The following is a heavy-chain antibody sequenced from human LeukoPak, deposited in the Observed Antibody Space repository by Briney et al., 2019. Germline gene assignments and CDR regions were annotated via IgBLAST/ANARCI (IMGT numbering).Heavy chain of an antibody. CDR2: IYTSGST. Sequence: SETLSLTCTVAGGFISSGSYYWTWIRQPAGKGLEWIGRIYTSGSTNYNPSLKSRVTISLDTSKNQFSLRLSSVTAADTAVYYCARASGSYSRYNWFDPWGQGTLVTVSS. J-gene: IGHJ5*02. V-gene: IGHV4-61*02. CDR3: ARASGSYSRYNWFDP. D-gene: IGHD1-26*01. CDR1: GGFISSGSYY.